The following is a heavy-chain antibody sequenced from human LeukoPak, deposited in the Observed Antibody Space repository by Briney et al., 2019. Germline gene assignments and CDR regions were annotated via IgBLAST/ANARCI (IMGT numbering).Heavy chain of an antibody. J-gene: IGHJ4*02. Sequence: GRSLRLSCTASGFTFSNYGMHWVRQAPGKGLEWVAVISYDGSNEYYADSAKGRFTISRDNSKNTLFLQMNSLRPEDTAVYHCAKVALFSGYYPPFDYWGQGTLVTVSS. CDR1: GFTFSNYG. CDR3: AKVALFSGYYPPFDY. CDR2: ISYDGSNE. V-gene: IGHV3-30*18. D-gene: IGHD3-22*01.